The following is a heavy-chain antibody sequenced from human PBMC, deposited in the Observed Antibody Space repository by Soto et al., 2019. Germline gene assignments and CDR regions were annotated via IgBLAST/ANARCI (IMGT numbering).Heavy chain of an antibody. V-gene: IGHV1-18*01. J-gene: IGHJ6*02. Sequence: QVQLVQSGAEVKKPGASVKVSCKASGYTFTSYGISWVRQAPGQGLEGMGWISAYNGNTNYAKKLQGRVTMTTATSTSTAYMELRSLRSDDTAVYYCAREHIAAKGYYYGMDVWGQGTTVTVSS. D-gene: IGHD6-13*01. CDR3: AREHIAAKGYYYGMDV. CDR1: GYTFTSYG. CDR2: ISAYNGNT.